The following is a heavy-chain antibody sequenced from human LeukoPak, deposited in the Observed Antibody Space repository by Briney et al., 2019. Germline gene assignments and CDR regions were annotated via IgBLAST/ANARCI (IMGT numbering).Heavy chain of an antibody. Sequence: ASVKVSCKVSGYTLTELSMHWVRQAPGKGLEWMGGFDPEDGETIYAQKFQGRVTMTEDTSTDTAYMELSSLRSEDTAVYYCATPSRPTSTGGYSSGWYDFDYWGQGTLVTVSS. CDR2: FDPEDGET. CDR1: GYTLTELS. J-gene: IGHJ4*02. V-gene: IGHV1-24*01. D-gene: IGHD6-19*01. CDR3: ATPSRPTSTGGYSSGWYDFDY.